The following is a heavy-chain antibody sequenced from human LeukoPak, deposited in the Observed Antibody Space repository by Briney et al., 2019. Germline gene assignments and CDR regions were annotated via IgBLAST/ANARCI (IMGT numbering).Heavy chain of an antibody. CDR3: AKYLGDSSGYYYVGEDVGY. CDR1: GFTFSSYA. J-gene: IGHJ4*02. V-gene: IGHV3-23*01. Sequence: GGSLRLSCAASGFTFSSYAMSWVRQAPGKGLEWVSAISGSGGSTYYADTVKGRFTISRDNSKNTLYLQMNSLRAEDTAVYYCAKYLGDSSGYYYVGEDVGYWGQGTLVTVSS. CDR2: ISGSGGST. D-gene: IGHD3-22*01.